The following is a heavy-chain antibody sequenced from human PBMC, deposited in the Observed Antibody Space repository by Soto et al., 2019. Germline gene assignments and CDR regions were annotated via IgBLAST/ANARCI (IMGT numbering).Heavy chain of an antibody. CDR2: ISYDGSNK. V-gene: IGHV3-30*18. D-gene: IGHD2-2*01. Sequence: QVQLVESGGGVVQPGRSLRLSCAASGFTFSSYGMHWVRQAPGKGLEWVAVISYDGSNKYYADSVKGRFTISRDNSKNTLYLQMNSLIAEDTAVYYCAKGKYQLRNNWFDPWGQGTLVTVSS. CDR1: GFTFSSYG. CDR3: AKGKYQLRNNWFDP. J-gene: IGHJ5*02.